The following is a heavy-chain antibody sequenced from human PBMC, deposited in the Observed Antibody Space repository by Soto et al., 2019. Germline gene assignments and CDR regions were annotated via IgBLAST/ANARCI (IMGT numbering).Heavy chain of an antibody. Sequence: GESLKISCKGSGYTFTSYWIGWVRQKPGEGLEWMGVIYPSDSDIRYSPSFQGKVTISADKSITTAYLQWSSLKAADTAMYYCVRSGTSSGRFSDYWGQGTLVTVSS. V-gene: IGHV5-51*01. CDR1: GYTFTSYW. CDR2: IYPSDSDI. D-gene: IGHD2-15*01. CDR3: VRSGTSSGRFSDY. J-gene: IGHJ4*02.